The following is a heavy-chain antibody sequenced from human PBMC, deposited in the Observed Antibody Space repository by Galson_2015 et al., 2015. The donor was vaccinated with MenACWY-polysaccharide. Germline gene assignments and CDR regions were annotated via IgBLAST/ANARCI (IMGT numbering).Heavy chain of an antibody. Sequence: LSLTCTVSGGSISRGDSYWSWLRQSPGTGLEWIGYIYYSGRTNYSPSLKSRATVSLDTSKNQFSLKLSFVTAADTAVYYCASLPLGNCGSVSCYGYFHHWGQGTLVTVSS. V-gene: IGHV4-30-4*01. CDR2: IYYSGRT. D-gene: IGHD2-2*01. CDR3: ASLPLGNCGSVSCYGYFHH. J-gene: IGHJ1*01. CDR1: GGSISRGDSY.